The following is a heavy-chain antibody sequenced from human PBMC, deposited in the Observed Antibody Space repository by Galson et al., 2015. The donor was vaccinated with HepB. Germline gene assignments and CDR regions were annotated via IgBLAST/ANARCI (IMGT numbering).Heavy chain of an antibody. CDR3: ARRISLVRGIITKPDYYYGMDV. V-gene: IGHV3-7*03. J-gene: IGHJ6*02. Sequence: SLRLSCAASGFTFSSCWMNWVRQAPGKGLEWVAHINQDGSSKYYVDSVKGRFTISRDNAKDSVYLKLDSLRAEDTAVYYCARRISLVRGIITKPDYYYGMDVWGQGTTVTVAS. CDR1: GFTFSSCW. D-gene: IGHD3-10*01. CDR2: INQDGSSK.